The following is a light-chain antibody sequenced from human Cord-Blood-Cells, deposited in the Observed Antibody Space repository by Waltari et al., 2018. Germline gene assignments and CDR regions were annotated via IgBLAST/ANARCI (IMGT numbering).Light chain of an antibody. Sequence: QSALTQPAYVSGSPGQSITISCTGTSSDVGGYNYVSWYHQHPGKAPKLMIYDVSKRPSGVSNRFSGSKSGNTASLTISGLQAEDEADYYCSSYTSSSTWVFGGGTKLTVL. CDR2: DVS. J-gene: IGLJ3*02. CDR3: SSYTSSSTWV. CDR1: SSDVGGYNY. V-gene: IGLV2-14*01.